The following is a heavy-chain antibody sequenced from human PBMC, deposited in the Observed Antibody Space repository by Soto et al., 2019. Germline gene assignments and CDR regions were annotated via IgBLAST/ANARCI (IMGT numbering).Heavy chain of an antibody. Sequence: SETLSLTCAVYGGSFSGYYWTWIRQPPGTGLEWIGEINHSGSTNYNPSLKSRVTISVDTSKNQFSLKLTSVTAADTAVYYCARGMTTVTLDAFDIWGQGTMVTVAS. D-gene: IGHD4-17*01. CDR1: GGSFSGYY. CDR3: ARGMTTVTLDAFDI. CDR2: INHSGST. V-gene: IGHV4-34*01. J-gene: IGHJ3*02.